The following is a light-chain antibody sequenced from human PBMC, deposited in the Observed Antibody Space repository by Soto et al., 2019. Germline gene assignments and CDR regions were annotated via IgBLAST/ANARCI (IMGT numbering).Light chain of an antibody. Sequence: EIVLTQSPGTLSLSPGERATLSCRASQSVSSSHLAWYQQKPGQAPRLLIYGASSRATGIPDRLSGSGSGTDFTLTISRLEHDDVAVYYCQQYGSSPPITFGQGTRLEIK. CDR1: QSVSSSH. V-gene: IGKV3-20*01. J-gene: IGKJ5*01. CDR3: QQYGSSPPIT. CDR2: GAS.